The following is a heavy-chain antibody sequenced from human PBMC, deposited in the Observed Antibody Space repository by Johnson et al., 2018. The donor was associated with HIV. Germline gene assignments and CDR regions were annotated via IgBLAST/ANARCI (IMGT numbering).Heavy chain of an antibody. CDR2: IYSGGNT. D-gene: IGHD3-22*01. CDR3: TRTLGYDSSGYHDAFDI. CDR1: GFTFSSYA. V-gene: IGHV3-66*02. Sequence: EVQLVESGGGVVRPGGSLRLSCAASGFTFSSYAMSWVRQAPGTGLDWVSVIYSGGNTYYTDSVKGRFTISRDNSKNTVFLQMNSLRLEDTAVYYSTRTLGYDSSGYHDAFDIWGQGTLVTVSS. J-gene: IGHJ3*02.